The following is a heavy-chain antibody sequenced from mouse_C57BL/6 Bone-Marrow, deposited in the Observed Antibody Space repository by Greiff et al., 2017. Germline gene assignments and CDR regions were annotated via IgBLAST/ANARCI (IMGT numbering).Heavy chain of an antibody. CDR3: ARGAGGCLGAMDY. V-gene: IGHV1-78*01. J-gene: IGHJ4*01. CDR1: GYTFTDHT. D-gene: IGHD3-3*01. Sequence: QVQLQQSDAELVKPGASVKISCKVSGYTFTDHTIHWMKQRPEQGLEWIGYIYPRDGSTKYNEKFKGKATLTADKSSSTAYMQLNSLTSQDSAVDFWARGAGGCLGAMDYGGQGTAVTVTS. CDR2: IYPRDGST.